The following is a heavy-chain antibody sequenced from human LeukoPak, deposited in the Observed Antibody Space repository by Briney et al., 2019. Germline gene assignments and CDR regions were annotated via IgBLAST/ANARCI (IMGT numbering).Heavy chain of an antibody. Sequence: GESLKISCKGYGDRFTSYWVAWVRQMPGKGLEWMGTIFPGDSDTRYSPSIQGQVTISVDRSVSTAYLQWSSLKASDTAIYYCARRPLHSQNWLAPWGQGTLVTVSS. J-gene: IGHJ5*02. CDR3: ARRPLHSQNWLAP. CDR2: IFPGDSDT. CDR1: GDRFTSYW. V-gene: IGHV5-51*01.